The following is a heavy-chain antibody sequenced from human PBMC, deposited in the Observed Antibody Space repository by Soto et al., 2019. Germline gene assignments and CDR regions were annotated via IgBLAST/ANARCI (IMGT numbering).Heavy chain of an antibody. J-gene: IGHJ3*01. CDR1: GFSLSRFN. CDR2: ISSASRYI. CDR3: TRDPDDFPIHX. Sequence: PGGSLRLSCAASGFSLSRFNMNWVRQAPGKGLEWVSSISSASRYIYYAESVKGRFTLSRDNAKNSLYLQMNSLRAEDSALYYCTRDPDDFPIHXWGQGTMVTVS. V-gene: IGHV3-21*01. D-gene: IGHD2-21*01.